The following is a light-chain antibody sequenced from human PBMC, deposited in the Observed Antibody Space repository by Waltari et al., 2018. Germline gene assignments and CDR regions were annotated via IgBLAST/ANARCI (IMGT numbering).Light chain of an antibody. CDR3: QQYGTSPPWT. Sequence: VLTQSPGNMSLSLGERATLSCRASQYFAGNSLAWYQQKPGQAPSLLINGASSRATGIPDRFSGSASATDFTLTINRLEPEDFAVYYCQQYGTSPPWTFGQGTKVEIK. J-gene: IGKJ1*01. CDR2: GAS. V-gene: IGKV3-20*01. CDR1: QYFAGNS.